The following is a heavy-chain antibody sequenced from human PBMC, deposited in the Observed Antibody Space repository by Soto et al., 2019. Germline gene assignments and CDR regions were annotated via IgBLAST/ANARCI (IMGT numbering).Heavy chain of an antibody. Sequence: EVQLVESGGGLVQPGRSLRLSCAASGFTFDEYGMHWVRQAPGKGLEWVSGISWNSGAIFYADSVKGRFTISRDNAKNSLFLQMNSLRTDDTALYFCVREKSIAARPIDYWGQGILVTVSS. CDR1: GFTFDEYG. V-gene: IGHV3-9*01. CDR2: ISWNSGAI. J-gene: IGHJ4*02. CDR3: VREKSIAARPIDY. D-gene: IGHD6-6*01.